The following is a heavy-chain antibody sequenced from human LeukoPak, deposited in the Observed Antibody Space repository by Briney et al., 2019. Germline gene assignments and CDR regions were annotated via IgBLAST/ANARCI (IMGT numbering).Heavy chain of an antibody. D-gene: IGHD6-6*01. J-gene: IGHJ4*02. CDR3: SRHVHSMEYSSSAVFYY. V-gene: IGHV4-4*09. Sequence: SETLSLICTVAGGSISSYYWSWMRQPPGKGLEWIGYIYTSGSTNYNPSLKSRVTISVDTSKNQFSLKLSSVTAADTAVYYCSRHVHSMEYSSSAVFYYWGQGTLVTVSS. CDR1: GGSISSYY. CDR2: IYTSGST.